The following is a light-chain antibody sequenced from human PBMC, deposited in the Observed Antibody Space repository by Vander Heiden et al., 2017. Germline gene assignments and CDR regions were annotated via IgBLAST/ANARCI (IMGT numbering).Light chain of an antibody. CDR2: DTN. CDR1: AGAVTSGQY. J-gene: IGLJ3*02. Sequence: QAVVTQEPPLTVSPGGTVTHTCGSSAGAVTSGQYPSRFQQKPGQAPRTLIYDTNNKHSWAPAQFSGSLRVDKAALTLSGAQPEDEADYYCLLSYRGARVFGGGTKLTVL. CDR3: LLSYRGARV. V-gene: IGLV7-46*01.